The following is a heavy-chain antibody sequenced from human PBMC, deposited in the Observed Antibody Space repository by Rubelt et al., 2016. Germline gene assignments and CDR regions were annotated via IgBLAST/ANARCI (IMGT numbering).Heavy chain of an antibody. CDR1: TFSSSG. D-gene: IGHD6-19*01. Sequence: TFSSSGMHWARQAPGKAPEWLEAISHEGSLIYYRDSVKGRFTISRDNSKNTLYLQVNSLRVEDTAVYYCAKSRATYSSGAALDYWGQGTLVTVSS. J-gene: IGHJ4*02. CDR3: AKSRATYSSGAALDY. V-gene: IGHV3-30*18. CDR2: ISHEGSLI.